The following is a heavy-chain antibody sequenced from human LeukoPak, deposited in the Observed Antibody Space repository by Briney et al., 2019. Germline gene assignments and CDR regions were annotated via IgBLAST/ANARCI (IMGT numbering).Heavy chain of an antibody. CDR2: IRTTAEGAKYA. Sequence: PGGSLRLSCAASGFTFSSYWMNWVRQAPGKGLEWISNIRTTAEGAKYAYYADSVKGRVTISRDDGKNTLYLHMNSLRDDDTAVYYCATDQRYAFDYWGQGILVTVSS. D-gene: IGHD3-9*01. J-gene: IGHJ4*02. V-gene: IGHV3-48*02. CDR3: ATDQRYAFDY. CDR1: GFTFSSYW.